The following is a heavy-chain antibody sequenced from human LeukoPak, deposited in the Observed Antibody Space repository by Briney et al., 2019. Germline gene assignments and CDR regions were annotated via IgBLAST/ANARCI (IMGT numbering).Heavy chain of an antibody. CDR2: IKQDGSEK. CDR3: ARAGQQLGF. J-gene: IGHJ4*02. CDR1: GCTFSSYW. D-gene: IGHD6-13*01. Sequence: GGSLRLSCVASGCTFSSYWMSWVRPAPGKGLEWVANIKQDGSEKYYVDSVKGRFTISRDNAKNSLYLQMNSLRVEDTAVYYCARAGQQLGFWGQGTLVIVSS. V-gene: IGHV3-7*04.